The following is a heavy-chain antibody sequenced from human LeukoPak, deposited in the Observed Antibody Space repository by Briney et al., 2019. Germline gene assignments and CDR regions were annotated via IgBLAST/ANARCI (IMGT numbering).Heavy chain of an antibody. D-gene: IGHD2-15*01. CDR3: ARGGFKYNHYDAMDV. CDR1: GFTFSDYW. V-gene: IGHV3-74*01. J-gene: IGHJ6*02. CDR2: IAGDGGSI. Sequence: GGSLRLSCAASGFTFSDYWMHWVRDAPGKGLMWVSRIAGDGGSISYADSVKGRFTISRDNAKNTLYLQMNSQRPEDTAVYYCARGGFKYNHYDAMDVWGQGTTVTVSS.